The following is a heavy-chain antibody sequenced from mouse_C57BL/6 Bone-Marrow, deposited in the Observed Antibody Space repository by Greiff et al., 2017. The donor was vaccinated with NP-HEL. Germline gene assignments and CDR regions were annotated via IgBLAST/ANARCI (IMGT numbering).Heavy chain of an antibody. J-gene: IGHJ2*01. Sequence: EVKLVESGAELVRPGASVKLSCTASGFNIKDDYMHWVKQRPEQGLEWIGWIDPENGDTEYASKFQGKATITADTSSNTAYLQLSSLTSEDTAVYYCTLMITGGYWGQGTTLTVSS. V-gene: IGHV14-4*01. D-gene: IGHD2-4*01. CDR1: GFNIKDDY. CDR3: TLMITGGY. CDR2: IDPENGDT.